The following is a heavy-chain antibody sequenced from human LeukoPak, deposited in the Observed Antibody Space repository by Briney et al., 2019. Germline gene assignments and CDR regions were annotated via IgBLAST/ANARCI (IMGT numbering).Heavy chain of an antibody. CDR1: GGYISSSSYY. CDR2: IYYSGST. CDR3: ARGSGSARNYYDSSGYPIGYYYYMDV. Sequence: PSETLSLTCTVSGGYISSSSYYWDWIRQPSGRGPEWIGSIYYSGSTYYNPSLKSRVTIFLDTSKNQFSLKLSSVTAADTAVYYCARGSGSARNYYDSSGYPIGYYYYMDVWGKGTTVTVSS. J-gene: IGHJ6*03. D-gene: IGHD3-22*01. V-gene: IGHV4-39*01.